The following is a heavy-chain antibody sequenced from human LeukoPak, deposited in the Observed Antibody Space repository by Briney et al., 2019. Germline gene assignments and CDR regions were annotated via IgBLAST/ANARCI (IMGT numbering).Heavy chain of an antibody. V-gene: IGHV4-31*03. CDR2: IYYSGST. Sequence: SETLSLTCTVSGGSISSGGYYWSWIRQHPGKGLEWIGYIYYSGSTYYNPSLKSRVTISVDTSKNQFSLKLSSVTAADTAVYYCARYSSGWYGDRFDYWGQGTLVTVSS. CDR3: ARYSSGWYGDRFDY. J-gene: IGHJ4*02. CDR1: GGSISSGGYY. D-gene: IGHD6-19*01.